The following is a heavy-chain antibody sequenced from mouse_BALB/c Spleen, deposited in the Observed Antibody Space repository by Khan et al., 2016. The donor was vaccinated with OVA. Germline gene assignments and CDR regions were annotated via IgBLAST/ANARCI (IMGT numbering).Heavy chain of an antibody. D-gene: IGHD1-1*01. V-gene: IGHV2-9*02. CDR2: IWAGGST. Sequence: QVQLKQSGPGLVAPSQSLSITCTVYGYSLTRYGVHWVRQPPGKGLEWLGLIWAGGSTNYNWALMSRLSISKDNSKSQVFLKMNSLQTDDTAMYYCARAYYYGAWFAYWGQGTLVTVSA. J-gene: IGHJ3*01. CDR1: GYSLTRYG. CDR3: ARAYYYGAWFAY.